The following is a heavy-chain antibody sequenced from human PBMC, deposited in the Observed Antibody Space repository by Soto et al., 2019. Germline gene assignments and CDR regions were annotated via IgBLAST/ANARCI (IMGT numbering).Heavy chain of an antibody. J-gene: IGHJ4*02. CDR2: IRSNGATT. CDR1: GFTFSNYA. V-gene: IGHV3-64D*06. Sequence: EVQLVESGGGLVQPGGTMRLSCSASGFTFSNYAMHWVRQAPGKGLEYVSAIRSNGATTYYADSVKGRFTISRDTSKTTLYLQMSSLRVEATAVYYCPLGALLTGGGFLDWWCQGTRVTVSS. CDR3: PLGALLTGGGFLDW. D-gene: IGHD3-16*01.